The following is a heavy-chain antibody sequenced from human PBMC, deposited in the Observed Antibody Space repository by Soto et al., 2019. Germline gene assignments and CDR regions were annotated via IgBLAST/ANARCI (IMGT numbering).Heavy chain of an antibody. CDR2: INPNSGGT. Sequence: ASVKVSCKASGYTFTGYYMHWVRQAPGQGLEWMGWINPNSGGTNYAQNLQGRLTLTTDTSTTTAYMELRSLRSNDTAIYYCAMVDVYVTPSPQDVWGQGTTVTVSS. V-gene: IGHV1-2*02. D-gene: IGHD3-16*01. J-gene: IGHJ6*02. CDR3: AMVDVYVTPSPQDV. CDR1: GYTFTGYY.